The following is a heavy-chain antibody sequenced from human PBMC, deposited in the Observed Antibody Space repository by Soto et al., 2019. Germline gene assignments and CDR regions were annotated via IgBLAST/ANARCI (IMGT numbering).Heavy chain of an antibody. CDR3: AIRASYYDSSGYFDY. CDR2: ISDGSST. Sequence: LRLSCAVPGFTFSSYAISWVRQAPGKGLEWVSAISDGSSTSYADSVKGRFTISRDNAKNTLYLQMNSLRAEDTAVYYCAIRASYYDSSGYFDYWGQGTLVTVSS. CDR1: GFTFSSYA. J-gene: IGHJ4*02. V-gene: IGHV3-74*01. D-gene: IGHD3-22*01.